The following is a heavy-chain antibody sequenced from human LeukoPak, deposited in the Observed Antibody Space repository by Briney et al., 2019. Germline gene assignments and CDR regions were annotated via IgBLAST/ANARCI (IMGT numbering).Heavy chain of an antibody. V-gene: IGHV4-34*01. D-gene: IGHD5-18*01. CDR1: GGSFSGYY. Sequence: SETLSLTCAVYGGSFSGYYWSWIRQPPGKGLEWIGEINHSGSTNYNPSLKSRVTISVDTSKNQFSLKLSSVTAADTAVYYCARGEDTGNRGKGFDYWGQGTLVTVSS. CDR2: INHSGST. J-gene: IGHJ4*02. CDR3: ARGEDTGNRGKGFDY.